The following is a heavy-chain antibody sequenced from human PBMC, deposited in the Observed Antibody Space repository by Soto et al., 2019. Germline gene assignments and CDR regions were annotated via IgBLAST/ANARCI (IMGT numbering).Heavy chain of an antibody. CDR3: ARDGVSYCSGGSCYGLYYYYYMDV. J-gene: IGHJ6*03. CDR2: INPSGGST. Sequence: ASVKVSCKASGYTFTRYYMHWVRQAPGQGLEWMGIINPSGGSTSYAQKFQGRVTMTRDTSTSTVYMELSSLRSEDTAVYYCARDGVSYCSGGSCYGLYYYYYMDVWGKGTTVTVSS. D-gene: IGHD2-15*01. CDR1: GYTFTRYY. V-gene: IGHV1-46*03.